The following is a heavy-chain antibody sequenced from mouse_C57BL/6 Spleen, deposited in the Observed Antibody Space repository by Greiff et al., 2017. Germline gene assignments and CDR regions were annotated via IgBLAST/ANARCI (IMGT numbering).Heavy chain of an antibody. CDR2: IYPGDGDT. V-gene: IGHV1-82*01. J-gene: IGHJ2*01. D-gene: IGHD1-1*01. CDR3: ARPGSSQYYFDY. Sequence: QVQLQQSGPELVKPGASVKISCQASGYAFSSSWMNWVKQRPGKGLEWIGRIYPGDGDTNYNGKFKGKATLTADKSSSTAYMQLSSLTSEDSAVYFCARPGSSQYYFDYWGQGTTLTVAS. CDR1: GYAFSSSW.